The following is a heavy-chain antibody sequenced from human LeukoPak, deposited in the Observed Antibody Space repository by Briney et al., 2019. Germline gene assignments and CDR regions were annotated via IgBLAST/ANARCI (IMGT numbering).Heavy chain of an antibody. V-gene: IGHV5-10-1*01. CDR2: IDPSDSST. CDR3: ARHQSGCDDF. Sequence: PGESLTISCKGSGYSFTNYWISWVRQMPGKGLEWMGRIDPSDSSTNYSPSFQGHVTISADKSISTAYLQWSALKASDTAMYYCARHQSGCDDFWGQGTLVTVSS. CDR1: GYSFTNYW. J-gene: IGHJ4*02. D-gene: IGHD5-12*01.